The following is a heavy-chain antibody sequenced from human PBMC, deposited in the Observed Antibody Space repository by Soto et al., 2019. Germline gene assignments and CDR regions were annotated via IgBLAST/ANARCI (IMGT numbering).Heavy chain of an antibody. CDR1: GFTSTGFE. D-gene: IGHD2-15*01. CDR2: ISASGDTV. V-gene: IGHV3-48*03. J-gene: IGHJ6*02. CDR3: AALSVTGGGDV. Sequence: ERLVESGGGFLQPGESLRISCAASGFTSTGFELTWVRQVPGRGLEWVAYISASGDTVYYADSVQGRFTISRDNARKSLYLQMGSLRVEDTAIYYCAALSVTGGGDVWGQGTTVTVSS.